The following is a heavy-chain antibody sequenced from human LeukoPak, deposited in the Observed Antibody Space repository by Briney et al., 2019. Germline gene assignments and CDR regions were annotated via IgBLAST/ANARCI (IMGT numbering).Heavy chain of an antibody. CDR3: AKDRLLDYGDYVGWFDP. CDR2: ISGSGGST. CDR1: GFTFSSYA. V-gene: IGHV3-23*01. J-gene: IGHJ5*02. D-gene: IGHD4-17*01. Sequence: GGSLRLSCAASGFTFSSYAMSWVRQAPGKGLELVSAISGSGGSTYYADSVKGRFTISRDNSKNTLYLQMNSLRAEDTAVYYCAKDRLLDYGDYVGWFDPWGQGTLVTVSS.